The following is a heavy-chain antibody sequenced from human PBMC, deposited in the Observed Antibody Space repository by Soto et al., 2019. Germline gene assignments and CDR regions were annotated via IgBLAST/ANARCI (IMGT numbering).Heavy chain of an antibody. J-gene: IGHJ4*02. CDR1: EFTFIRSF. V-gene: IGHV3-7*03. Sequence: GGSLRLSSIASEFTFIRSFMSWVRQAPGKGLEWVANINQDGSGTYYVDSVKGRFTISRDNAKNSLYLQMNSLRAEDTAVYYCARYFSGSGRYFFDHWGQGTLVTVSS. CDR2: INQDGSGT. CDR3: ARYFSGSGRYFFDH. D-gene: IGHD6-19*01.